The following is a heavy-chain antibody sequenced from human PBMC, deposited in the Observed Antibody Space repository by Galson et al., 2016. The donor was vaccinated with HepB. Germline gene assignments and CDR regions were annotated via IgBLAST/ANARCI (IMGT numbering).Heavy chain of an antibody. J-gene: IGHJ4*02. CDR3: ARLERITIFGAIN. CDR2: ISYSGST. Sequence: TLSLTCTVSGDSFNSYEYYRSWIRQHPGKGLEWIGHISYSGSTSYNSSLKSRLNMLIDTSKSQLSLRLSSVTAADTAVYYCARLERITIFGAINWGQGVLVTVSS. V-gene: IGHV4-31*03. CDR1: GDSFNSYEYY. D-gene: IGHD3-3*01.